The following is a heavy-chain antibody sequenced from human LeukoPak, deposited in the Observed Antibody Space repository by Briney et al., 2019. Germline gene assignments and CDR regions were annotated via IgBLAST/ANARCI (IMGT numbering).Heavy chain of an antibody. CDR2: IKQDGSEK. J-gene: IGHJ4*02. CDR3: ARGWELLGGNYFDY. V-gene: IGHV3-7*01. D-gene: IGHD1-26*01. CDR1: GFTFSSYW. Sequence: PGGSLRLSCAASGFTFSSYWMSWVRQAPGKGLEWVANIKQDGSEKYYVDSVKGRFTISRDNAKNSLYLQMNSLRAEDTAVYYCARGWELLGGNYFDYWGQGTLVTVSS.